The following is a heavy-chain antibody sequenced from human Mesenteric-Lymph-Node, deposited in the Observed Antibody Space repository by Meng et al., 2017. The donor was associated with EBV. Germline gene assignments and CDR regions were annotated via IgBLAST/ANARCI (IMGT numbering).Heavy chain of an antibody. Sequence: QVHLVEAGGVVVHPGRALRLSCAPSGFTFSSYGMYWVRQAPGKGLELVAVIWYDGSKKYYADSVKGRFTISRDKNTLYLEMNSLRVEDTAVYYCARDWSSGYSGFFDYWGQGTLVTVSS. V-gene: IGHV3-33*01. CDR1: GFTFSSYG. J-gene: IGHJ4*02. CDR2: IWYDGSKK. D-gene: IGHD3-3*01. CDR3: ARDWSSGYSGFFDY.